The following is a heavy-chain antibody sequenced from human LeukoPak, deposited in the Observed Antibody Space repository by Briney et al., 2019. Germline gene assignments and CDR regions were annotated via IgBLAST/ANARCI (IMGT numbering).Heavy chain of an antibody. Sequence: PGGSLRLSCAASGFTFSSYAVDWVRQAPGMGLEWVSTISGGGGSTYYADSVKGRFTISRDNSKNTLYLQMNSLRAEDTAIYYCTENTGQTSGYSYGYDYWGQGTLVTVSS. CDR1: GFTFSSYA. V-gene: IGHV3-23*01. CDR2: ISGGGGST. CDR3: TENTGQTSGYSYGYDY. D-gene: IGHD5-18*01. J-gene: IGHJ4*02.